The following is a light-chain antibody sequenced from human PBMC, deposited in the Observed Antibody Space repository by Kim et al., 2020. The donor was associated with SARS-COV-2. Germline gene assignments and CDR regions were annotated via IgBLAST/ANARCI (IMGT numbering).Light chain of an antibody. CDR3: LLFYSGAWI. V-gene: IGLV7-46*01. Sequence: QAVVTQEPSLTVYPGETVTLTCGSSTGAVTSGHYPYWFQQKPGQAPRTLIYHTTNRHSWTPARFSGSLLGGKAALTLSGAQPEDEAEYYCLLFYSGAWIFGGGTQLTVL. J-gene: IGLJ2*01. CDR1: TGAVTSGHY. CDR2: HTT.